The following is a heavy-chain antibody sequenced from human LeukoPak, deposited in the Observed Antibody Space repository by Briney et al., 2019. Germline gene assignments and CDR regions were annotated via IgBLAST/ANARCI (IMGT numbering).Heavy chain of an antibody. CDR3: ARGGGFLYYYDSSGYYYGFDY. V-gene: IGHV1-2*02. D-gene: IGHD3-22*01. J-gene: IGHJ4*02. CDR2: INPNSGGT. Sequence: APVKVSCKASGYTFTGYYMHWVRQAPGQGLEWMGWINPNSGGTNYAQKFQGRVTMTRDTSISTAYMELSRLRSDDTAVYYCARGGGFLYYYDSSGYYYGFDYWGQGTLVTVSS. CDR1: GYTFTGYY.